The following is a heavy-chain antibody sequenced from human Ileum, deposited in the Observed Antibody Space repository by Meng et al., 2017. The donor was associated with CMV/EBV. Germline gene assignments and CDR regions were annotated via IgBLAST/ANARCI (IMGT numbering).Heavy chain of an antibody. CDR3: ARIRYSSSSHSYYYYGMDV. CDR2: IDWDDDK. CDR1: GFSLSTSGMC. Sequence: GPTLVKPTQTLTLTCTFSGFSLSTSGMCVSWVRQPPGKALEWLALIDWDDDKYYSTSLKTRLTISKDTSKNQVVLTMTNMDPVDTATYYCARIRYSSSSHSYYYYGMDVWGQGTTVTVSS. D-gene: IGHD6-6*01. J-gene: IGHJ6*02. V-gene: IGHV2-70*20.